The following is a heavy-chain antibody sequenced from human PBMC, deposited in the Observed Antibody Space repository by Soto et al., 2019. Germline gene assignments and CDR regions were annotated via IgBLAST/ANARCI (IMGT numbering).Heavy chain of an antibody. CDR2: ISSSSTI. J-gene: IGHJ4*02. V-gene: IGHV3-48*01. CDR3: AREVLVRGVSLFDY. D-gene: IGHD3-10*01. CDR1: GFTFSSYS. Sequence: GGSLRLSCAASGFTFSSYSMNWVRQAPGKGLEWVSYISSSSTIYYADSVKGRFTISRDNAKNSLYLQMNSLRAEDTAVYYCAREVLVRGVSLFDYWGQGTLVTVSS.